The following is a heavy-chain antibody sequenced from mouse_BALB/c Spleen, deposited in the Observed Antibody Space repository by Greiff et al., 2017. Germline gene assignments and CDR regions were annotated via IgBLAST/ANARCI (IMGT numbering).Heavy chain of an antibody. J-gene: IGHJ2*01. D-gene: IGHD2-1*01. CDR3: ARSGGNYPYYFDY. Sequence: QVQLQQSGAELVRPGTSVKISCKASGYTFTNYWLGWVKQRPGHGLEWIGDIYPGGGYTNYNEKFKGKATLSADTSSSTAYMQLSSLTSEDSAVYFCARSGGNYPYYFDYWGQGTTLTVSS. CDR2: IYPGGGYT. CDR1: GYTFTNYW. V-gene: IGHV1-63*02.